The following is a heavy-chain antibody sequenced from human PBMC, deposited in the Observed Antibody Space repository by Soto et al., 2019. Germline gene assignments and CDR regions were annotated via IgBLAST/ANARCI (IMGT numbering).Heavy chain of an antibody. CDR1: GGTFSSYT. V-gene: IGHV1-69*02. CDR2: IIPILGIA. J-gene: IGHJ2*01. D-gene: IGHD5-12*01. CDR3: ARGPGGSGYDSYFDL. Sequence: QVQLVQSGAEVKKPGSSVKVSCKASGGTFSSYTISWVRQAPGQGLEWMGRIIPILGIANYAQKFQGRVTITADKSTSTAYMELSSLRSEDTAVYYCARGPGGSGYDSYFDLWGRGTLVTVSS.